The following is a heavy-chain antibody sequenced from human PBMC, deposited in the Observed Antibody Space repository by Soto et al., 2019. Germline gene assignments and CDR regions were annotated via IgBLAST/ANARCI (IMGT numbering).Heavy chain of an antibody. D-gene: IGHD2-15*01. CDR1: GYTFTSYA. Sequence: ASVKVSCKASGYTFTSYAMHWVRQAPGQRLEWMGWINAGNGNTKYSQKFQGRVTITRDTSASTAYMELSSLRSEDTAVYYCARVWAKCSGGSCYHKFYFDYWGQGTLVTVSS. CDR3: ARVWAKCSGGSCYHKFYFDY. CDR2: INAGNGNT. V-gene: IGHV1-3*01. J-gene: IGHJ4*02.